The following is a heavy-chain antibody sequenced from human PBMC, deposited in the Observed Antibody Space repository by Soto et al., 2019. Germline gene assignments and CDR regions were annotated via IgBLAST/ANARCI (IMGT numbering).Heavy chain of an antibody. CDR3: ATTRPEFGGVVIYDPTFDY. CDR2: ISTGSRYK. D-gene: IGHD3-16*01. CDR1: GLTFSSYS. Sequence: PGGSLRLSCAVSGLTFSSYSMNWVRQAPGKGLEWVSSISTGSRYKLYADSVKGRFTISRDDAKNSLYLQMNSLRAEDTAVYYCATTRPEFGGVVIYDPTFDYGGQGTLVTVS. J-gene: IGHJ4*02. V-gene: IGHV3-21*01.